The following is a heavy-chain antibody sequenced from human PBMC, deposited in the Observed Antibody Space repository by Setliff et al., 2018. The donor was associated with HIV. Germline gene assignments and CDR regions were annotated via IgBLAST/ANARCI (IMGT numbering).Heavy chain of an antibody. D-gene: IGHD1-7*01. J-gene: IGHJ5*01. Sequence: SETLSLTCTVSGASINSHYWNWVRQSPAKGLEWIGYYYNGGTSYNPSLQSRVTISVDTPKNQFSLHLNSVTAADTAVYYCARVRLELRQYWFDSWGQGSPVTVSS. CDR2: YYNGGT. CDR3: ARVRLELRQYWFDS. V-gene: IGHV4-59*11. CDR1: GASINSHY.